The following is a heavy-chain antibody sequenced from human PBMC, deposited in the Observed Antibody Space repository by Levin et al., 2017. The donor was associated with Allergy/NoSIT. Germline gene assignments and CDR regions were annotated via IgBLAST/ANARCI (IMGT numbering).Heavy chain of an antibody. J-gene: IGHJ5*02. CDR2: ITFYGGYI. CDR3: AKGWFGT. Sequence: GGSLRLSCAASGFTFDNYGMQWVRQAPGKGLEWVAIITFYGGYISYADSVRGRFTISRDNSRNTVYLQMNSLTLEDTAIYYCAKGWFGTWGQGTLVTVSA. CDR1: GFTFDNYG. V-gene: IGHV3-30*18.